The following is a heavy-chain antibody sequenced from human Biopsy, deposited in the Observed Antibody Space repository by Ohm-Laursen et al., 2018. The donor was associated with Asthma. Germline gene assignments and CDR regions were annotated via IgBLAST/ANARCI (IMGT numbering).Heavy chain of an antibody. D-gene: IGHD6-6*01. CDR1: GFSFSSYG. Sequence: SLRLSCAASGFSFSSYGMHWVHQTPGKGLEWVAVISFDGTNKYYADSVKGRFTISRDNSKNTLDLQMNSLSAEDTAVYCCARAISSSWWAVEYWGQGTLVTVSS. V-gene: IGHV3-30*03. J-gene: IGHJ4*02. CDR2: ISFDGTNK. CDR3: ARAISSSWWAVEY.